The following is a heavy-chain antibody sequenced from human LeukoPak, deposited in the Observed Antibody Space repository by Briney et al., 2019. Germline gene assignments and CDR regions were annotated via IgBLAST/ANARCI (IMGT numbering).Heavy chain of an antibody. Sequence: GGSLRLSCAASGFTFSGYSMTWVRQAPGKGLGWVAAITGSGAYTDYADSVKGRFTISRGNSENTLYLQMHSLRAEDTAVYYCAKRRYDSSGYFDYWGQGTLVTVSS. J-gene: IGHJ4*02. CDR2: ITGSGAYT. CDR3: AKRRYDSSGYFDY. CDR1: GFTFSGYS. D-gene: IGHD3-22*01. V-gene: IGHV3-23*01.